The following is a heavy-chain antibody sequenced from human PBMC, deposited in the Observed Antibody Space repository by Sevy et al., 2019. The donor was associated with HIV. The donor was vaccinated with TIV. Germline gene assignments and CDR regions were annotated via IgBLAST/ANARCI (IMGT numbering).Heavy chain of an antibody. J-gene: IGHJ3*02. CDR1: GFTFSSYS. CDR2: ISSSSSYI. V-gene: IGHV3-21*01. D-gene: IGHD1-26*01. Sequence: GGSLRLSCAASGFTFSSYSMNWVRQAPGKGLEWVSSISSSSSYIYYADSVKGRFTISRDNAKNSLYLQMNSLRAEDTAVYYCARDDSGSYLEDVFEIWGQGTMVTVSS. CDR3: ARDDSGSYLEDVFEI.